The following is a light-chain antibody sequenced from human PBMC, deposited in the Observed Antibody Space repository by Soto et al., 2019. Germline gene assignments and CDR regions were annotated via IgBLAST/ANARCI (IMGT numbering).Light chain of an antibody. J-gene: IGLJ1*01. CDR1: STDVGGYTY. V-gene: IGLV2-14*03. CDR2: DVT. CDR3: SSYTTSSTYV. Sequence: QSALTQPASVSGSPGQSITISCTGTSTDVGGYTYVSWYQQHPGKAPKLVISDVTSRPSGVSNRFSGSKSGNTASLTISGLRAEDEADFYCSSYTTSSTYVFVSGTKLTVL.